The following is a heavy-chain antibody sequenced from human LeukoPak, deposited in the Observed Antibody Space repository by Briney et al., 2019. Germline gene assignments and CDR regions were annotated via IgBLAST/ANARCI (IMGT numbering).Heavy chain of an antibody. V-gene: IGHV3-33*06. J-gene: IGHJ6*04. CDR2: IWYDGSNK. Sequence: GGSLRLSCAASGFTFSSYGMHWVRQAPGKGLERVAVIWYDGSNKYYADSVKGRFTISRDNSKNTLYLQMNSLRAEDTAVYYCAKAPYYDFRFMDVWGKGTTVTVSS. D-gene: IGHD3-3*01. CDR3: AKAPYYDFRFMDV. CDR1: GFTFSSYG.